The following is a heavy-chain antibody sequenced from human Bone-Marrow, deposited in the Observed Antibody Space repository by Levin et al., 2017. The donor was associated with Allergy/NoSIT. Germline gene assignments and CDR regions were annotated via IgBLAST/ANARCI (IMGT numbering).Heavy chain of an antibody. CDR2: IDSSSSRL. CDR3: ARHSGGFPGDAFDV. J-gene: IGHJ3*01. V-gene: IGHV3-48*01. CDR1: GFTFTSHS. D-gene: IGHD4-23*01. Sequence: GESLKISCAASGFTFTSHSLNWVRQAPGKGLEWLSYIDSSSSRLYYADSVKGRFSISRDNARNSVYLHMNSLRAEDSAIYYCARHSGGFPGDAFDVWGQGTMVTVSS.